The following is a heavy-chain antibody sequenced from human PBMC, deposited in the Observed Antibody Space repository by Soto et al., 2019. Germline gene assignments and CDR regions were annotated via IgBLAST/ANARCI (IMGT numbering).Heavy chain of an antibody. Sequence: ASVKVSCKASGYTFTSYGISWVRQAPGQGLEWMGWISAYNGNTNYAQKLQGRATMTTDTSTSTAYMELRSLRSDDTAVYYCERGIAPARYCSVVSFYSNATPGPYYHSRGQGPPVTVSA. CDR1: GYTFTSYG. J-gene: IGHJ5*01. CDR2: ISAYNGNT. CDR3: ERGIAPARYCSVVSFYSNATPGPYYHS. D-gene: IGHD2-15*01. V-gene: IGHV1-18*01.